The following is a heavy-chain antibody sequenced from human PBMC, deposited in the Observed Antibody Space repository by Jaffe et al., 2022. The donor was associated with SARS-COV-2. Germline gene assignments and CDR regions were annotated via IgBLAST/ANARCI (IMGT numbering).Heavy chain of an antibody. V-gene: IGHV3-9*01. CDR3: AKSNIQLWLSPPDY. CDR1: GFTFDDYA. D-gene: IGHD5-18*01. J-gene: IGHJ4*02. CDR2: ISWNSGSI. Sequence: EVQLVESGGGLVQPGRSLRLSCAASGFTFDDYAMHWVRQAPGKGLEWVSGISWNSGSIGYADSVKGRFTISRDNAKNSLYLQMNSLRAEDTALYYCAKSNIQLWLSPPDYWGQGTLVTVSS.